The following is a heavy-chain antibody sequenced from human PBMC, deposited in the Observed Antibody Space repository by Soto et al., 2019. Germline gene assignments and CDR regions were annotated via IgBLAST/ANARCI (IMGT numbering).Heavy chain of an antibody. Sequence: SETLSLTCTVSGGSISSSSYYWGWIRQPPGKGLEWIGSIYYSGSTYYNPSLKSRVTISVDTSKNQFSLKLSSVTAADTAAYYCARRGAHMGVFDSWGQGTLVTVSS. CDR1: GGSISSSSYY. CDR2: IYYSGST. J-gene: IGHJ4*02. V-gene: IGHV4-39*01. D-gene: IGHD1-26*01. CDR3: ARRGAHMGVFDS.